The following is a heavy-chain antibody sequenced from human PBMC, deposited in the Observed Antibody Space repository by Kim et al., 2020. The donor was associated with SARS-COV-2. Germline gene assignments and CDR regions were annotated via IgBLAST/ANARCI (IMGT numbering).Heavy chain of an antibody. V-gene: IGHV4-34*01. CDR3: ARGRAGVVPAPVLGLGPYYEYFIMDV. D-gene: IGHD2-2*02. CDR1: GGSLSGYH. J-gene: IGHJ6*02. CDR2: IDNSGTA. Sequence: SETLSLTCAVYGGSLSGYHWSWIRQPPGKGLQWIGEIDNSGTAKPNPSLKSRVIISIDTSKNQFSLKLTSVSAADTGSYYCARGRAGVVPAPVLGLGPYYEYFIMDVWGHGTAVTVSS.